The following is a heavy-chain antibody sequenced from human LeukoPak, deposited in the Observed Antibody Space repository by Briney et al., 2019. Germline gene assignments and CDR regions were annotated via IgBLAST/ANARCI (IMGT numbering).Heavy chain of an antibody. V-gene: IGHV3-74*01. J-gene: IGHJ4*02. CDR2: INSDGTST. Sequence: GGSLRLSCAASGFTFSSYWMHWVRQAPGEGLVCVARINSDGTSTTYADSVKGRFTISRDNAGNTLYMQMNSLRAEDTAVYYCARATLDIVGATRTFDYWGQGTLVTVSS. CDR1: GFTFSSYW. D-gene: IGHD2-2*03. CDR3: ARATLDIVGATRTFDY.